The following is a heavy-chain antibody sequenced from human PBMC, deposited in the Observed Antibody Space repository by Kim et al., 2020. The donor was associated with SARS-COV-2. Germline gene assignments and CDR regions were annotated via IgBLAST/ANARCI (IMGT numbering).Heavy chain of an antibody. D-gene: IGHD5-12*01. J-gene: IGHJ4*02. CDR2: ISWNSGSI. V-gene: IGHV3-9*01. CDR1: GFTFGDYA. CDR3: AKDGGEMATIATFDY. Sequence: GGSLRLSCAASGFTFGDYAMHWVRQAPGKGLEWVSGISWNSGSIGYADSVKGRFTISRDNAKNSLYLQMNSLRAEDTALYYCAKDGGEMATIATFDYWGQGTLVTVSS.